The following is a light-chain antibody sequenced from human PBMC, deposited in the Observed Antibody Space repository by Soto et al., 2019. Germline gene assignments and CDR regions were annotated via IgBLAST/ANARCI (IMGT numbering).Light chain of an antibody. CDR2: AAS. CDR1: QAISNY. Sequence: DIQMTQSPSSLSASVGDRVTITCRASQAISNYLAWYQQKPGKVPTLLIYAASTFKSGVPSRVSGSGSGTDFTLTISSLQPEDAATYYCQKFNAVPTFGGGTKVDI. J-gene: IGKJ4*01. V-gene: IGKV1-27*01. CDR3: QKFNAVPT.